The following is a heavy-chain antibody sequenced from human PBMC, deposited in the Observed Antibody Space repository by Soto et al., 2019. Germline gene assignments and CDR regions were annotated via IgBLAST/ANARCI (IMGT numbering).Heavy chain of an antibody. V-gene: IGHV2-5*08. D-gene: IGHD3-9*01. Sequence: TLSLTCTVSGGSISGYYWSWIRQPPGKALEWLALIYWDDGKRYSPSLKTRLNITKDTSKNQVVLTLTNVDPVDTATYYCAHRPAYDISTGYYPFDYWGQGSLVTVSS. CDR3: AHRPAYDISTGYYPFDY. J-gene: IGHJ4*02. CDR1: GGSISGYYWS. CDR2: IYWDDGK.